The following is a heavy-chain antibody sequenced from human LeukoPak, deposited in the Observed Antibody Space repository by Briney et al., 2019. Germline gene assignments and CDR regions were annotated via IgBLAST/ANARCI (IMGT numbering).Heavy chain of an antibody. CDR3: ARGMGIAAAAPKY. CDR1: GGSISSYY. D-gene: IGHD6-13*01. J-gene: IGHJ4*02. CDR2: IFYTGST. Sequence: SETLSLTCTVSGGSISSYYWSWIRQPPGKRLEWIGYIFYTGSTKYNPSLKSRVTTSVDTSNNKFSLKLTSVTAADTAVYYCARGMGIAAAAPKYWGQGTLVTVSS. V-gene: IGHV4-59*01.